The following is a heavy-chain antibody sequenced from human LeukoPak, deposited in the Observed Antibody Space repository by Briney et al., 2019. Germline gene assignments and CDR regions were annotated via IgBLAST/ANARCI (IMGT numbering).Heavy chain of an antibody. CDR2: IKPDGSEK. CDR3: ARERKVGATDFDY. Sequence: GGSLRLSCAASGFTFSSYAMHWVRQAPGKGLEWVANIKPDGSEKHYVDSVEGRFTISRDNTKNSVYLQMNSLRAEDTAVYYCARERKVGATDFDYWGQGTLVTVSS. J-gene: IGHJ4*02. CDR1: GFTFSSYA. D-gene: IGHD1-26*01. V-gene: IGHV3-7*01.